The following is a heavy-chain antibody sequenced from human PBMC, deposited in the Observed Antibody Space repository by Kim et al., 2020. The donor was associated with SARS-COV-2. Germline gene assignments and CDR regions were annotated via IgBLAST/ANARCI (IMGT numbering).Heavy chain of an antibody. V-gene: IGHV3-23*01. CDR2: IVTNNDTA. CDR3: AKGGRQITAIVVVPPWYFDF. J-gene: IGHJ4*02. Sequence: GGSLRLSCAGTGFSFSSYAMSWVRQAPGRGLEWVSTIVTNNDTATYSDFVEGRFTISRDNAKNTVYLQMNNLRAEDTAVYYCAKGGRQITAIVVVPPWYFDFWGLGTPVIVSS. CDR1: GFSFSSYA. D-gene: IGHD3-22*01.